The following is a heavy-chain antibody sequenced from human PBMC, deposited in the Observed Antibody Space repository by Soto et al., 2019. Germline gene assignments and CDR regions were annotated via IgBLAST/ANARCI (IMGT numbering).Heavy chain of an antibody. CDR2: INPNSGGT. J-gene: IGHJ4*02. CDR3: ARSESGLYYYDSSGYSQFDY. CDR1: GYTFTGYY. V-gene: IGHV1-2*04. Sequence: QVQLVQSGAEVKKPGASVKVSCKASGYTFTGYYMHWVRQAPGQGLEWMGWINPNSGGTNYAQKLQGWVTMTRDTSISTAYMELSRLRSDDTAVYYCARSESGLYYYDSSGYSQFDYWGQGTLVTVSS. D-gene: IGHD3-22*01.